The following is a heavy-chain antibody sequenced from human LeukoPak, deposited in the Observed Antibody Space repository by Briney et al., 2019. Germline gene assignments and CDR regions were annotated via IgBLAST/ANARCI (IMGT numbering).Heavy chain of an antibody. D-gene: IGHD3-22*01. V-gene: IGHV1-69*06. CDR2: IIPIFGTA. Sequence: GASVKVSCKASGYTFTSYDINWVRQATGQGLEWMGRIIPIFGTANYAQKFQGRVTITADKSTSTAYMELSSLRSEDTAVYYCAREAGYYDSSGYLDFDYWGQGTLVTASS. CDR1: GYTFTSYD. CDR3: AREAGYYDSSGYLDFDY. J-gene: IGHJ4*02.